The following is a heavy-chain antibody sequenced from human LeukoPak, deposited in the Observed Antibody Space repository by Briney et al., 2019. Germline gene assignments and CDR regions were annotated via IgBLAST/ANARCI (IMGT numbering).Heavy chain of an antibody. J-gene: IGHJ4*02. CDR2: ISYDGSNK. V-gene: IGHV3-30-3*01. D-gene: IGHD1-26*01. CDR1: GFTFSSYA. Sequence: GGSLRLSCAASGFTFSSYAMHWVRQAPGKGLEWVAVISYDGSNKYYADSVKGRFTISRDNSKNTLYLQMNSLRAEDTAVYYCARDWELLLDYWGQGTLVTVSS. CDR3: ARDWELLLDY.